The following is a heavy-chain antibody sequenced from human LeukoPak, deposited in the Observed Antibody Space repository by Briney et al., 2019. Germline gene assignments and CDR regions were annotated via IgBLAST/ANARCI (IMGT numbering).Heavy chain of an antibody. D-gene: IGHD6-13*01. CDR1: GYTFTSYD. J-gene: IGHJ3*02. CDR2: MNPNSGST. V-gene: IGHV1-8*03. Sequence: ASVKVSCKASGYTFTSYDINWVRQATGQGLEWMGWMNPNSGSTGYAQKFQGRVTITRNTSISTAYMELSSLRSEDTAVYYCARVSSSWGNDAFDIWGQGTMVTVSS. CDR3: ARVSSSWGNDAFDI.